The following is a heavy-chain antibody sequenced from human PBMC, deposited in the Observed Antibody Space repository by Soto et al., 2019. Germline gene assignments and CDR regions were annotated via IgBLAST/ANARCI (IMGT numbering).Heavy chain of an antibody. V-gene: IGHV3-48*02. D-gene: IGHD5-12*01. Sequence: EVQLVESGGGLVQPGGSLRLSCAASGFTFSSYSMNWVRQAPGKGLEWVSYISSSSSTIYYADSVKGRFTISRDNAKNSLYLQMNSLRDDDTAVYYCAREGGYDYGANYYYGMDVWGQGTTVTVSS. CDR2: ISSSSSTI. CDR3: AREGGYDYGANYYYGMDV. J-gene: IGHJ6*02. CDR1: GFTFSSYS.